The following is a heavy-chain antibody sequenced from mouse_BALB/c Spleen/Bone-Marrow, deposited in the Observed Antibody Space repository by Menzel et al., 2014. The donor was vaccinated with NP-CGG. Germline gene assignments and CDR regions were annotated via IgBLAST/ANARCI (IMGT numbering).Heavy chain of an antibody. CDR1: GYTFTNYW. Sequence: QVQLQQSGAELVRPGASVKVSCKASGYTFTNYWINWVRQRPGQGLEWIGNIYPSDSYSNYNQKFKDKATLTVDKSSSPAYMQLSSPTSEDSAVYYCTRRDRYDYYGVDYWGQGTSVTVSS. CDR3: TRRDRYDYYGVDY. D-gene: IGHD2-14*01. V-gene: IGHV1-69*02. CDR2: IYPSDSYS. J-gene: IGHJ4*01.